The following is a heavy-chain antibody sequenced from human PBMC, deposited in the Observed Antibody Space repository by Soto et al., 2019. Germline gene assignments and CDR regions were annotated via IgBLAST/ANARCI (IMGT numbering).Heavy chain of an antibody. J-gene: IGHJ3*02. V-gene: IGHV3-23*01. CDR1: GFTFSSYA. CDR2: ISDSGGST. CDR3: AKGSYSSSWYAFDI. D-gene: IGHD6-13*01. Sequence: EVQLLESGGGLVQPGGSLRLSCAASGFTFSSYAMSWVRQAPGKGLEWVSAISDSGGSTYYADSVKGRFTISGDNSKNTPYLQMNSLRAEDTAVYYCAKGSYSSSWYAFDIWGQGTMVTVSS.